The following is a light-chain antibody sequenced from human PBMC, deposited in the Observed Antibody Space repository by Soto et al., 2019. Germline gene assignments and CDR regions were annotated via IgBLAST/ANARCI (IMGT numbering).Light chain of an antibody. CDR2: GAS. CDR3: QQYNNWPPDRT. J-gene: IGKJ1*01. V-gene: IGKV3-15*01. CDR1: QSVGSN. Sequence: EIVMTQSPATLSVSPGERATLSCRASQSVGSNLAWYQQKPGHAPRLLIYGASTSATGIQARFSGSGSGTELTLTISSLQSEDFEIYFCQQYNNWPPDRTFGQGTKVEIK.